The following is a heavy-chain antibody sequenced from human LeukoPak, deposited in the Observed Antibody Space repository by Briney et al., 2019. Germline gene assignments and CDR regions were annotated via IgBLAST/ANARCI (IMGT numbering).Heavy chain of an antibody. D-gene: IGHD1-26*01. J-gene: IGHJ4*02. CDR1: GFTFRNAW. V-gene: IGHV3-15*01. Sequence: GGSLRLSCAASGFTFRNAWMSWVRQAPGKGLEWDGRIKRKTEGGTTNYAAAVKGRFSISRDDSKNRLYLQINSLKIEDTAVYYCTTAVGATEDFDYWGQGTLVTVSS. CDR3: TTAVGATEDFDY. CDR2: IKRKTEGGTT.